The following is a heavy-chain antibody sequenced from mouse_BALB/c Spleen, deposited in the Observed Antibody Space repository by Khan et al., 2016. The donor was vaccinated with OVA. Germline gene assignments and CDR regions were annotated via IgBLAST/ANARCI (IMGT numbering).Heavy chain of an antibody. Sequence: QVQLQQSGAELARPGASVKLSCKASGYTFTDYYINWVKQRTGQGLEWIGEIYPGSGNTYYNEKFKGKATLTADKSSSTAYMQLSSLTSEDSAVYFCARSAYYGNYGAYWGQGTLVTVSA. CDR1: GYTFTDYY. CDR3: ARSAYYGNYGAY. V-gene: IGHV1-77*01. CDR2: IYPGSGNT. J-gene: IGHJ3*01. D-gene: IGHD2-10*01.